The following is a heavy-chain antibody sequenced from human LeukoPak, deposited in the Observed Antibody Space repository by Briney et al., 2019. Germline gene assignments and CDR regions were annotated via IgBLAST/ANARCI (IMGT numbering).Heavy chain of an antibody. Sequence: ASVKVSCKVSGYTLTELSMHWVRQAPGKGLEWMGGFDPEDGETIYAQKFQGRVTMTEDTSTDTAYMELSSLRSEDTAVYYCATLYYDSSGYYFDYWAREPWSPSPQ. CDR1: GYTLTELS. J-gene: IGHJ4*02. CDR3: ATLYYDSSGYYFDY. CDR2: FDPEDGET. D-gene: IGHD3-22*01. V-gene: IGHV1-24*01.